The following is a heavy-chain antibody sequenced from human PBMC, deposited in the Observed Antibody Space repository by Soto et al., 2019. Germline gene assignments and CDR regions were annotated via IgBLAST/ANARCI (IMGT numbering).Heavy chain of an antibody. D-gene: IGHD1-7*01. J-gene: IGHJ5*02. CDR1: GFTFRDYY. Sequence: QVQLVESGGGLVKPGGSLRLSCAGSGFTFRDYYLGWIRQAPGKGLEWVSYISSSGSTTYYAASVKGRFTISRDNAKNSLYMQMTSLRAEETAIYYCVRDKYSNDVNYFDPGGQGTLVTVSS. CDR2: ISSSGSTT. CDR3: VRDKYSNDVNYFDP. V-gene: IGHV3-11*01.